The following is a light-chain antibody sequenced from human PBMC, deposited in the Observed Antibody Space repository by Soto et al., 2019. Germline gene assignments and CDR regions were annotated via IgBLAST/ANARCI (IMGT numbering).Light chain of an antibody. Sequence: IQMTQFPSSVSASVGDRVTSTYRASQGISSWLAWYQQIPGKDPKLLIYIASKLQSGVPSRFGGIVSGTDSTLTISSLQPEDFATYYCQQANSFPLTFGGGTKVEIK. V-gene: IGKV1D-12*01. CDR2: IAS. CDR1: QGISSW. J-gene: IGKJ4*01. CDR3: QQANSFPLT.